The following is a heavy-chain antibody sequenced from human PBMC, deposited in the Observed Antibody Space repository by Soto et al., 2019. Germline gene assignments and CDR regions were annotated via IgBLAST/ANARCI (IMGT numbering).Heavy chain of an antibody. CDR3: ARGGCGGDCYGWFDP. CDR1: GGSISSYY. D-gene: IGHD2-21*02. J-gene: IGHJ5*02. Sequence: QVQLQESGPGLVKPSETLSLTCTVSGGSISSYYWSWIRQPPGKGLEWIGYIYYSGSTNYNPSLKSRVTISVDTSKNQFSLKLSSVTAADTAVYYCARGGCGGDCYGWFDPWGQGTLVTVSS. CDR2: IYYSGST. V-gene: IGHV4-59*01.